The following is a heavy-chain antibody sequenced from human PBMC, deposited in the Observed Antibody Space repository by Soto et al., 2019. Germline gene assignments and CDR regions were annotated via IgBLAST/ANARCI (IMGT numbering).Heavy chain of an antibody. CDR3: TTVFDTSGPL. J-gene: IGHJ4*02. D-gene: IGHD6-19*01. CDR2: IKSTTDGGTI. CDR1: GFTFSNAW. V-gene: IGHV3-15*07. Sequence: GGSLRLSCAASGFTFSNAWMNWVRQAPGKGLEWVGRIKSTTDGGTIDYAAPVKGRFSISRDDSKNTLYLQMNSLKNEDTATYYCTTVFDTSGPLWGQGTLVTVSS.